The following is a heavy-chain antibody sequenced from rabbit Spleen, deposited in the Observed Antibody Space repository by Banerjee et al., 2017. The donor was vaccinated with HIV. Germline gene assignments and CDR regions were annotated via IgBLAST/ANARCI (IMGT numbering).Heavy chain of an antibody. D-gene: IGHD1-1*01. CDR2: IDAGFGTT. CDR1: GFDFSSYG. V-gene: IGHV1S47*01. CDR3: ARDLPGVIGWNFNL. Sequence: QEQLVESGGGLVQPGGSLKLSCKASGFDFSSYGVSWVRQAPGKGLEWIGYIDAGFGTTYYARWVNGRFTISSHNAQNTLYLQLNSLTAADTATYFCARDLPGVIGWNFNLWGQGTLVTVS. J-gene: IGHJ4*01.